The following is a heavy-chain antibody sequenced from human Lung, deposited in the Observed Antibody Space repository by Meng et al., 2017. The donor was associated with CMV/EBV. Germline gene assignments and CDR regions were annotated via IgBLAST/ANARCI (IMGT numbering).Heavy chain of an antibody. CDR1: GFTFDDYA. J-gene: IGHJ6*02. Sequence: SXVASGFTFDDYAMHWVRQAPGKGLEWVSGISWNHGNIAYADSVKGRFTISRDNRKNSLYLQMNSLRPEDTAVYYCAKDMIAATGVGYRYYYYAMDVWGQGXTVTVSS. V-gene: IGHV3-9*01. D-gene: IGHD6-13*01. CDR2: ISWNHGNI. CDR3: AKDMIAATGVGYRYYYYAMDV.